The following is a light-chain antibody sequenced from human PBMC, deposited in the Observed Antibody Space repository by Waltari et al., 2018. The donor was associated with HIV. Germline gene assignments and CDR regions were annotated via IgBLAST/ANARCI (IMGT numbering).Light chain of an antibody. Sequence: EIVVTQFQAALSVSPGERASLSCTVSQSVSTYLAWYHQVPGQAPRLLISDSSKRATGVPVRFSGSGSGTHFILTISSLQSEDSGVYYCQQYSDWPRAFGLGTKVEV. CDR1: QSVSTY. CDR2: DSS. CDR3: QQYSDWPRA. J-gene: IGKJ1*01. V-gene: IGKV3-15*01.